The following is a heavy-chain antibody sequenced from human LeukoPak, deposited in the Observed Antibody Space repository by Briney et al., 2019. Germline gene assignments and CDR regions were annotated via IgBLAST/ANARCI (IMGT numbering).Heavy chain of an antibody. Sequence: GGSLRLSCAASGFTFSSYWMSWVRQAPGKGLEWVSAISGSGGSTYYADSVKGRFTISRDNSKNTLYLQMNSLRAEDTAVYYCAKYVDIVATKTYYFDYWGQGTLVTVSS. J-gene: IGHJ4*02. D-gene: IGHD5-12*01. CDR1: GFTFSSYW. CDR3: AKYVDIVATKTYYFDY. CDR2: ISGSGGST. V-gene: IGHV3-23*01.